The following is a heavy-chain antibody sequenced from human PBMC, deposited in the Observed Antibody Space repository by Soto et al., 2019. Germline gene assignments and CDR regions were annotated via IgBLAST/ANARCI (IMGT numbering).Heavy chain of an antibody. CDR2: IQSGGPT. CDR3: ARDDVLCDGGRCYGVPLDV. J-gene: IGHJ6*04. D-gene: IGHD2-15*01. V-gene: IGHV3-66*01. CDR1: GFTVSSKY. Sequence: PGGSLRLSCAASGFTVSSKYMSWVRQAPGKGLEWVSLIQSGGPTYYADSVKGRFTISRDTSENTVHLQMDSLRAEDTAVYYCARDDVLCDGGRCYGVPLDVSGKGTTVTVSS.